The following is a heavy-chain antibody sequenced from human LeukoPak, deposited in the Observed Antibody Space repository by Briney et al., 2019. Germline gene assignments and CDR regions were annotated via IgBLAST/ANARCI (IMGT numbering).Heavy chain of an antibody. CDR3: ARDAPYGDYRGQLDS. CDR2: IIPIFGTA. V-gene: IGHV1-69*01. D-gene: IGHD4-17*01. Sequence: ASVKVSCKASGGTFSSYAISWVRQAPGQGLEWMGGIIPIFGTANYAQKFQGRVTITADESTSTAYMGLSSLRSEDTAVYYCARDAPYGDYRGQLDSWGRETLVTVPS. J-gene: IGHJ4*02. CDR1: GGTFSSYA.